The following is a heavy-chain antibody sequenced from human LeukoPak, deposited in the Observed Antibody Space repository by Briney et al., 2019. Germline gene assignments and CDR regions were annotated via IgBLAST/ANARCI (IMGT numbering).Heavy chain of an antibody. CDR1: GYTFTGYY. V-gene: IGHV1-2*02. CDR2: INPNSGGT. J-gene: IGHJ3*02. Sequence: ASVKLSCKASGYTFTGYYMHWVRQAPGPGLEWMGWINPNSGGTKYAEKFQGRVTRTRDTSISTAYMELSRLRSDDTAVYYCERVAVAGRRQGAFDIWGQGTMVTVSS. D-gene: IGHD6-19*01. CDR3: ERVAVAGRRQGAFDI.